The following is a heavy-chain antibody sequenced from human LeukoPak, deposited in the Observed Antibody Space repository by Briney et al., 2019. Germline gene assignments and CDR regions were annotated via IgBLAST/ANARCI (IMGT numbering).Heavy chain of an antibody. CDR1: GYTFTSYD. Sequence: ASVKVSCKASGYTFTSYDINWVRQATGQGLEWMGWISAYNGNTKYAQKLQGRVTMTTDTSTSTAYMELRSLRSDDTAVYYCARDLNPHSSSWYEAAFDIWGQGTMVTVSS. CDR2: ISAYNGNT. CDR3: ARDLNPHSSSWYEAAFDI. V-gene: IGHV1-18*01. D-gene: IGHD6-13*01. J-gene: IGHJ3*02.